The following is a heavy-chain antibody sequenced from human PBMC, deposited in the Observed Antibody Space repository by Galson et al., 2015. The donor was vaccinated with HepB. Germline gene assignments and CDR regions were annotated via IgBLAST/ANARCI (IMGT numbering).Heavy chain of an antibody. V-gene: IGHV3-74*01. CDR2: INSDGSST. J-gene: IGHJ4*02. CDR1: GFTFSNYW. Sequence: SLRLSCAASGFTFSNYWMHWVRQAPGKGLVWVSRINSDGSSTYYADSVKGRFSISRDNAKNTLYLQMNSLRDEDTAVYYCAKVRRVGATNLDYWGQGTLVTVSS. CDR3: AKVRRVGATNLDY. D-gene: IGHD1-26*01.